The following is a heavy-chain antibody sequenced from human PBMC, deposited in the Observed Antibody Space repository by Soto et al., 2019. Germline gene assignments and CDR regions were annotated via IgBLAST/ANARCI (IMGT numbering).Heavy chain of an antibody. D-gene: IGHD3-10*01. V-gene: IGHV4-34*01. CDR3: ARGRTYYGSGSQRLYHYFDY. Sequence: QVQLQQWGAGLLKPSETLSLTCAVNGGSFSVYYWNWIRQSPGEGLEWIGEVIHSGGANYNPSLKSRVTISLDTSTNQFSLKMASVTAADTAVYYCARGRTYYGSGSQRLYHYFDYWGQGALVTVSS. CDR1: GGSFSVYY. CDR2: VIHSGGA. J-gene: IGHJ4*02.